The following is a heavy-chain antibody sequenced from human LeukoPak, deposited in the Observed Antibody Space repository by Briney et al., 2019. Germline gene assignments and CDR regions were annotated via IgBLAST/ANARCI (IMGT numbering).Heavy chain of an antibody. Sequence: GGSLRLSCAASGFTVSSNYMSWVRQAPGKGLEWVSVIYSGGSTYYADSVKGRFTISRDNSKNTLYLQMNSLRAEDTAVYYCARRTIFGVFDYWGQGTLVTVSS. D-gene: IGHD3-3*01. J-gene: IGHJ4*02. CDR2: IYSGGST. CDR3: ARRTIFGVFDY. V-gene: IGHV3-53*01. CDR1: GFTVSSNY.